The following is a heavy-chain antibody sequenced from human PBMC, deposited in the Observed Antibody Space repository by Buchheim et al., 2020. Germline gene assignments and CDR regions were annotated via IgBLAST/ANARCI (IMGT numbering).Heavy chain of an antibody. CDR3: AGGSGSYYTTLYYYYGMDV. CDR1: GGSFSGYY. Sequence: QVQLQQWGAGLLKPSETLSLTCAVYGGSFSGYYWSWIRQPPGKGLEWIGEINHSGSTNYNPSLKSRVTISLDTSKNQFSLKLSDVTAADTAVYYCAGGSGSYYTTLYYYYGMDVWGQGTT. D-gene: IGHD3-10*01. J-gene: IGHJ6*02. CDR2: INHSGST. V-gene: IGHV4-34*01.